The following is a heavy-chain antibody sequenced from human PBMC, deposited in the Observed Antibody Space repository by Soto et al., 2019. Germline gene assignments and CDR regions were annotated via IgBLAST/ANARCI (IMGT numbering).Heavy chain of an antibody. Sequence: QVRLQESGPGLVKPSETLSLTCTVSGASISNYYWSWIRQPAGKGLECLGRIYASWTTTYNPSLRSRVTMSVDTSKNQFSLNLNSVTAADTAVYYCARESRSELGTVEYWGQGTLVTVSS. V-gene: IGHV4-4*07. D-gene: IGHD1-1*01. J-gene: IGHJ4*02. CDR3: ARESRSELGTVEY. CDR2: IYASWTT. CDR1: GASISNYY.